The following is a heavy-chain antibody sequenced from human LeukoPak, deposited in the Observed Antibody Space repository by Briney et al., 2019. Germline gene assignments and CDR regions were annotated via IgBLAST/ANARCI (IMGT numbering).Heavy chain of an antibody. CDR2: INPNSGGT. V-gene: IGHV1-2*02. CDR1: GYTFTGYY. D-gene: IGHD3-10*01. CDR3: ARELMVRGVIVALDI. J-gene: IGHJ3*02. Sequence: ASVKVSFKASGYTFTGYYIHWVRQAPGQGLEWMGWINPNSGGTNYAQKFQGRVTMTRDTPISTGYMELSSLRSDDTAVYHCARELMVRGVIVALDIWGQGTMVTVSS.